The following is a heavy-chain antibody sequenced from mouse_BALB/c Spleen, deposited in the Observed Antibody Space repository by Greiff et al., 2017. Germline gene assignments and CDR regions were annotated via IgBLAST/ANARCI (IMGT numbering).Heavy chain of an antibody. V-gene: IGHV1-7*01. CDR3: ARRRLQDYFDY. CDR2: INPSTGYT. CDR1: GYTFTSYW. Sequence: VKLVESGAELAKPGASVKMSCKASGYTFTSYWMHWVKQRPGQGLEWIGYINPSTGYTEYNQKFKDKATLTADKSSSTAYMQLSSLTSEDSAVYYCARRRLQDYFDYWGQGTTLTVSS. D-gene: IGHD2-4*01. J-gene: IGHJ2*01.